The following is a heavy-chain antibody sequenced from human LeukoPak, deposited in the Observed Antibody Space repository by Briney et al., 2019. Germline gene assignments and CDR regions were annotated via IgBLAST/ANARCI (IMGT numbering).Heavy chain of an antibody. CDR2: ISSSSSYI. CDR3: ARDRYCSGGSCYIWFDP. Sequence: PGGSLRLSCAASGFTFSSYSMNWVRQAPGKGLEWVSSISSSSSYIYYADLVKGRFTISSANAKNSLNLQMNSLRAEDTAVYYCARDRYCSGGSCYIWFDPWGQGTLVTVAS. CDR1: GFTFSSYS. V-gene: IGHV3-21*01. D-gene: IGHD2-15*01. J-gene: IGHJ5*02.